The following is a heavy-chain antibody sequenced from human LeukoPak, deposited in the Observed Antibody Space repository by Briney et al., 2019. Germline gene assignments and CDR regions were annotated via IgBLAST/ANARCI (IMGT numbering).Heavy chain of an antibody. CDR1: GGSFSGYY. V-gene: IGHV4-34*01. Sequence: SETLSLTCAVYGGSFSGYYWSWIRQPPGKGLEWIGEINHSGSTNYNPSLKSRVTISVDTSKNQFSLKLSSVTAADTAVYYCARDQSGDYHYYMDVWGKGTTVTVSS. J-gene: IGHJ6*03. CDR3: ARDQSGDYHYYMDV. CDR2: INHSGST. D-gene: IGHD2-15*01.